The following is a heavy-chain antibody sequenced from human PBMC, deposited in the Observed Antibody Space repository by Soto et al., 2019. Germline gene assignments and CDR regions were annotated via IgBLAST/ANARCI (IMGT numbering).Heavy chain of an antibody. CDR1: GYTFTGYY. CDR3: ARDYGLRYYGMDV. CDR2: INPNSGGT. Sequence: QVQLVQSGAEVKKPGASVTVSCKASGYTFTGYYMHWLRQAPGQGLEWMGWINPNSGGTNYAQKFQGWVTMTRDTSISTAYMELSRLRSDDTAVYYCARDYGLRYYGMDVWGQGTTVTVSS. D-gene: IGHD5-12*01. V-gene: IGHV1-2*04. J-gene: IGHJ6*02.